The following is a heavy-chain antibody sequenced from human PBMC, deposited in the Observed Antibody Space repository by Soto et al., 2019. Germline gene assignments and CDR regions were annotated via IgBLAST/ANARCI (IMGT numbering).Heavy chain of an antibody. CDR2: INPTSST. J-gene: IGHJ4*02. D-gene: IGHD2-15*01. CDR3: AKVYCSGGGCYGIDY. Sequence: QVQLVQSGAEVKKPGASVKVSCKASGYTFTSYYMHWVRQAPGQGLEWMGIINPTSSTSYAQKFQGRVTMTMDTSTSTVYMELSSLKSEDTAVYYCAKVYCSGGGCYGIDYWGQGTLVTVSS. CDR1: GYTFTSYY. V-gene: IGHV1-46*01.